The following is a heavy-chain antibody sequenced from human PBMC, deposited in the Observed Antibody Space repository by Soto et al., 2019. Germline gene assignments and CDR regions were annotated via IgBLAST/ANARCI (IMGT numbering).Heavy chain of an antibody. CDR2: IWYDGSNK. Sequence: GVSLRLSCAASGFTFSSFGMHWVRQAPGKGLEWVAVIWYDGSNKYYADSVKGRFTISRDNSKNTLYLQMNGLRAEDTAVYYCARAHYDYSAPWTFDIWGQGTMVTVSS. CDR3: ARAHYDYSAPWTFDI. V-gene: IGHV3-33*01. D-gene: IGHD4-4*01. J-gene: IGHJ3*02. CDR1: GFTFSSFG.